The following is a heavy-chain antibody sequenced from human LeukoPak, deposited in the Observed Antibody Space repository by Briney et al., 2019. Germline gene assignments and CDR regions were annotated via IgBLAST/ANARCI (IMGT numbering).Heavy chain of an antibody. CDR2: ISVSGGST. Sequence: GGSLRLSCAASGFTFSSYAMSWVRQAPGKGLEWVSTISVSGGSTYYADSVKGRFTISRDSSKNTLSLQMNSLRAEDTAVYYCAKGYSHFDYWGQGTLVTVSS. J-gene: IGHJ4*02. CDR1: GFTFSSYA. D-gene: IGHD5-12*01. V-gene: IGHV3-23*01. CDR3: AKGYSHFDY.